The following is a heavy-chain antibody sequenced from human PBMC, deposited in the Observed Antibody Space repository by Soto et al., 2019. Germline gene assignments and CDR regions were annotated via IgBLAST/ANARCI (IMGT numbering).Heavy chain of an antibody. Sequence: SVTVSCKASGYTFTCYYMHWVRPAPGQGLEWMGGINPNSGGTNYAQKFQGRVTMTRDTSISTAYMELSRLRSDDAAVYYCARVRRSSVFGVVIRRHDAFDIWGQGTMVTVSS. D-gene: IGHD3-3*01. CDR3: ARVRRSSVFGVVIRRHDAFDI. CDR1: GYTFTCYY. CDR2: INPNSGGT. V-gene: IGHV1-2*02. J-gene: IGHJ3*02.